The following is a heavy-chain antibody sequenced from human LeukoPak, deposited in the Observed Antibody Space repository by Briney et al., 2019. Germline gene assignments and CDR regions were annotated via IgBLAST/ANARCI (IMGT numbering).Heavy chain of an antibody. CDR1: GFSLSGYW. J-gene: IGHJ4*02. Sequence: PGGSLRLSCVASGFSLSGYWMYWVRQAPGKGLMYISRNNGDGSTTNYADVVKGRFTMSRDNVKNTLYLQVNNLRAEDTAVYYCARGPNSNWSGLDFWGQGTLLTVSS. CDR2: NNGDGSTT. V-gene: IGHV3-74*01. CDR3: ARGPNSNWSGLDF. D-gene: IGHD6-6*01.